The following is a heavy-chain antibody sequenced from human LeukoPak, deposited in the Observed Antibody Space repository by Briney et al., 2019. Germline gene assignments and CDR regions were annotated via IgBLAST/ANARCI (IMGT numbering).Heavy chain of an antibody. D-gene: IGHD6-13*01. Sequence: GASVKVSCTTSGYTFTGNYMHWVRQAPGQGLEWVGWINPNSGGTKYAQKFQGRVTMTRDTSISTAYMELSSLTSDDTAVYYCARGDGTSWFDYWGQGTLVTVSS. CDR2: INPNSGGT. V-gene: IGHV1-2*02. J-gene: IGHJ4*02. CDR1: GYTFTGNY. CDR3: ARGDGTSWFDY.